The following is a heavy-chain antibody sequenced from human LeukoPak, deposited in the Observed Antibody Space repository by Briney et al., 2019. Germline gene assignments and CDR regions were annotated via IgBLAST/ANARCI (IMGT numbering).Heavy chain of an antibody. CDR3: LGERHYDPAPAFDI. J-gene: IGHJ3*02. Sequence: GASVKVSCKASGYTFTGYYMHWVRQAPGQGLEWMGRINPNSGGTNYAQKFQGRVTMTRDTSISTAYTELSSLRSEDTAVYYCLGERHYDPAPAFDIWGQGTMVTVSS. CDR2: INPNSGGT. CDR1: GYTFTGYY. V-gene: IGHV1-2*06. D-gene: IGHD3-22*01.